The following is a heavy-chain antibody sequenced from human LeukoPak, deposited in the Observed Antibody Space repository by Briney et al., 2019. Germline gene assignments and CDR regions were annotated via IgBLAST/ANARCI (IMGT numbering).Heavy chain of an antibody. V-gene: IGHV3-9*01. D-gene: IGHD3-22*01. CDR1: GFTFDVYA. Sequence: GRSLRLSCAASGFTFDVYAIHWGRQAPRKGLEWVSGISLNIGSIGYADSVKGQFTISRHNAKNSLYLQMNSLRAEDTALYYCAKGGGYYDSSGEGIHDAFDIWGQGTMVTVSS. CDR3: AKGGGYYDSSGEGIHDAFDI. J-gene: IGHJ3*02. CDR2: ISLNIGSI.